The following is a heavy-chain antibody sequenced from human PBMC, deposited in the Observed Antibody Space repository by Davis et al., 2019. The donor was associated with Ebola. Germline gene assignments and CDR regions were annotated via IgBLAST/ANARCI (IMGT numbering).Heavy chain of an antibody. CDR3: ARDRLLGYYFDY. J-gene: IGHJ4*02. CDR2: ISYDGSNK. V-gene: IGHV3-30-3*01. Sequence: GESLKISCAASGFTFSSYAMHWVRQAPGKGLEWVAVISYDGSNKYYADSVKGRFTISRDNSKNTLYLQMNSLRAEDTAVYYCARDRLLGYYFDYWGQGTLVTVSS. D-gene: IGHD7-27*01. CDR1: GFTFSSYA.